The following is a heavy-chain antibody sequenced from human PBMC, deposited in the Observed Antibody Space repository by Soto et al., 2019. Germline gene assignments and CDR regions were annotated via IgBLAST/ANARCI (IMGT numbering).Heavy chain of an antibody. J-gene: IGHJ6*03. V-gene: IGHV3-74*01. CDR3: ARGDCVGGTCYSLAGSFYYYMDV. Sequence: EVQLVESGGGLVQPGGSLRLSCAASGFTFSNYWMYWVRQAPGKGLVWVSRINREGSVSSYADSVKGRLTISRDNVKNTLYLQMGCLRAEETAVYYCARGDCVGGTCYSLAGSFYYYMDVWGKGTTVTVFS. D-gene: IGHD2-15*01. CDR1: GFTFSNYW. CDR2: INREGSVS.